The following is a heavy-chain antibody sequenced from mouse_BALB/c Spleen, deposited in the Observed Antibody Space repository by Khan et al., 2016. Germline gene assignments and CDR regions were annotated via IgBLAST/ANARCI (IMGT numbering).Heavy chain of an antibody. CDR2: ISCYNGAT. CDR1: GYSFTGYY. V-gene: IGHV1S34*01. D-gene: IGHD2-14*01. Sequence: LVKTGTSVKISCKASGYSFTGYYMHWVKQSHGKSLEWIGYISCYNGATRYNQKFKGKATFTVDTSSSTAYMQFNSLTSEDSAVYYCARSSRGTYYYARDYWGQGTSVTVSS. CDR3: ARSSRGTYYYARDY. J-gene: IGHJ4*01.